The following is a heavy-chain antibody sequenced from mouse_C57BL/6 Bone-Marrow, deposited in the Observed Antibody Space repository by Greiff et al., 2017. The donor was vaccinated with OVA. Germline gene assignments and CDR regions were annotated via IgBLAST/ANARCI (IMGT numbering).Heavy chain of an antibody. CDR3: ATLAY. J-gene: IGHJ3*01. V-gene: IGHV5-4*03. CDR1: GFTFSSYA. CDR2: ISDGGSYT. Sequence: EVMLVESGGGLVKPGGSLKLSCAASGFTFSSYAMSWVRQTPEKRLEWVATISDGGSYTYYPDNVKGRFTISRDNAKNNLYLQMSHLKSEDTAMYYCATLAYWGQGTLVTVSA.